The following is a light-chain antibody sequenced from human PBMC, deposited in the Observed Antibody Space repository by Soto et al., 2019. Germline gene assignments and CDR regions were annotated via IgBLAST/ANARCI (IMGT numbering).Light chain of an antibody. CDR2: AAS. J-gene: IGKJ1*01. V-gene: IGKV1-39*01. Sequence: DIHMTQSPSSLSASVGDRVTITCRARQSISSYLNWYHQKPGKAPNLLIYAASNLQSGVPSRFSGSGSGTDFPLTISSLQPEDFATYYCQQSYSNPKTFGQGTKVEIK. CDR1: QSISSY. CDR3: QQSYSNPKT.